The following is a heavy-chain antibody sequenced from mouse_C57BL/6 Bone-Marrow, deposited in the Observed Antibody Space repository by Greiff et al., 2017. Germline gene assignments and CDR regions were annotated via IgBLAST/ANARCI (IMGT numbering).Heavy chain of an antibody. CDR3: VRGDSSGRDYAMDY. V-gene: IGHV10-3*01. CDR2: IRSKSSNTAT. CDR1: GFTFNTYA. Sequence: EVQRVESGGGLVQPKGSLKLSCAASGFTFNTYAMHWVRQAPGKGLEWVARIRSKSSNTATYYADSVKDRFTISRDDSQSMLYLQMNNLRTEDTAMYYCVRGDSSGRDYAMDYWGQGTSVTVSS. D-gene: IGHD3-2*02. J-gene: IGHJ4*01.